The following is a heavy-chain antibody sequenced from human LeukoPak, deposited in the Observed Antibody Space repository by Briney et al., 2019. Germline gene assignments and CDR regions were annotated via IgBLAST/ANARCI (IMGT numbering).Heavy chain of an antibody. D-gene: IGHD6-19*01. CDR1: GGSISSGSYY. V-gene: IGHV4-61*02. Sequence: SETLSLTCTVSGGSISSGSYYWSWIRQPAGKGLEWNGRIYTSGSTNYNPSLKSRVTISVDTSKNQFSLKLSSVTAADTAVYYCAREMYSSGWYYFDYWGQGTLVTVSS. CDR3: AREMYSSGWYYFDY. J-gene: IGHJ4*02. CDR2: IYTSGST.